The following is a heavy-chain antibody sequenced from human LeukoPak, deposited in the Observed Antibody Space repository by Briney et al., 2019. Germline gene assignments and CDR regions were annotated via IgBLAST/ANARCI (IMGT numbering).Heavy chain of an antibody. V-gene: IGHV3-30*18. J-gene: IGHJ4*02. CDR1: GFTFSSYG. CDR3: AKDRDIVVVPAASFFDY. Sequence: QPGGSLRLSCAASGFTFSSYGMHGVRQAPGKGLEWVAVISYDGSNKYYADSVKGRFTISRDNSKNTLYLQMNSLRAEDTAVYYCAKDRDIVVVPAASFFDYWGQGTLVTVSS. D-gene: IGHD2-2*01. CDR2: ISYDGSNK.